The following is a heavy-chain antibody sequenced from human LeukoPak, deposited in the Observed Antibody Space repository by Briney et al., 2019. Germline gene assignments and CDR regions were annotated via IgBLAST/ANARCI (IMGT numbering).Heavy chain of an antibody. J-gene: IGHJ4*02. CDR1: GFTFSSYD. Sequence: GGSLRLSCAASGFTFSSYDMHWVRHATGKGLEWVSAIGTAGDTYYPGSVEGRFTISRENAKNSLYLQMNSLRAEDTAVYYCARVGSGQQLAEYYFDYWGQGTLVTVSS. D-gene: IGHD6-13*01. CDR2: IGTAGDT. CDR3: ARVGSGQQLAEYYFDY. V-gene: IGHV3-13*01.